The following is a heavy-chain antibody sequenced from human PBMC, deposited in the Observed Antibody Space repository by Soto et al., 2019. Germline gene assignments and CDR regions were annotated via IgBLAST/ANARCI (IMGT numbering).Heavy chain of an antibody. CDR1: GFSLSTRAVG. D-gene: IGHD1-26*01. CDR2: IYWNDDK. V-gene: IGHV2-5*01. Sequence: QITLKESGPTLVKPTQTLTLTCTFSGFSLSTRAVGVGWIHQPPGKALEWLALIYWNDDKRYSPSLKNRLTITKDSAKNHVVLTMTNMDPGDTATYYCAHIHELGSFDIWGQGTKVTVSS. J-gene: IGHJ3*02. CDR3: AHIHELGSFDI.